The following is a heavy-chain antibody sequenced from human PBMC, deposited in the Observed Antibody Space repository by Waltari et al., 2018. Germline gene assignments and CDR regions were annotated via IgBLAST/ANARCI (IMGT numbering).Heavy chain of an antibody. CDR1: GFIFGSYG. CDR2: NWEDGNKK. V-gene: IGHV3-33*03. Sequence: QVQLVESGGGVVQPGWSLRLSCAASGFIFGSYGMHWVRQAPGQGLGGWVAVNWEDGNKKICGSSGKGQFTNSRDKSKNTLYLQMNSLGAQDKGVYYCAKIRGAYCKSTNCYGGVDYWGQGTLVTVSS. J-gene: IGHJ4*02. CDR3: AKIRGAYCKSTNCYGGVDY. D-gene: IGHD2-2*01.